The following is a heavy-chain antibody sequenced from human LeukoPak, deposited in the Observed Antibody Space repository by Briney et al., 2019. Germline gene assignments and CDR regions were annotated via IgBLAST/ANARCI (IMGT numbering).Heavy chain of an antibody. J-gene: IGHJ4*02. CDR1: GFTFSDYR. V-gene: IGHV3-74*01. CDR2: INRDGTTT. Sequence: GGSLRLSCAASGFTFSDYRMHWVRQVPGKGLVWVSNINRDGTTTTNADSVKGRFTISRDNAKNTLYLQMNSLRAEDTAVYYCAREIFYGSGSPKIDSWGQGTLVTVSS. D-gene: IGHD3-10*01. CDR3: AREIFYGSGSPKIDS.